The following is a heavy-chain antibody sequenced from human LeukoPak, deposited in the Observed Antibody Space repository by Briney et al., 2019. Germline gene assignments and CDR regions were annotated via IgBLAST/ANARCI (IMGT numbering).Heavy chain of an antibody. J-gene: IGHJ4*02. D-gene: IGHD1-26*01. Sequence: SETLSLTCTVSGGSISSGGYYWSWIRQHPGKGLEWIGYIYYSGSTYYNPSLKSRVTISVDTSKNQFSLNLSSVTAADTAVYYCARSVGATHLDYWGQGTLVTVSS. CDR3: ARSVGATHLDY. V-gene: IGHV4-31*03. CDR2: IYYSGST. CDR1: GGSISSGGYY.